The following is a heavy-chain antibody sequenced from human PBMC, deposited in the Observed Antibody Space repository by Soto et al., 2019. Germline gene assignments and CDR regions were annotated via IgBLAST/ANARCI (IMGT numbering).Heavy chain of an antibody. J-gene: IGHJ4*02. V-gene: IGHV3-30-3*01. CDR3: ARDGRYSYGAYDFDC. Sequence: QVQLVESGGGVVQPGRSLRLSCAASGFTFSSYALHWVRQAPGKGLEWVAIISYDGSNKYYADSVKGRFTISRDNSKNTLDLQMNSLRSEDTAVYYCARDGRYSYGAYDFDCWGQGTLVTVSS. CDR1: GFTFSSYA. D-gene: IGHD5-18*01. CDR2: ISYDGSNK.